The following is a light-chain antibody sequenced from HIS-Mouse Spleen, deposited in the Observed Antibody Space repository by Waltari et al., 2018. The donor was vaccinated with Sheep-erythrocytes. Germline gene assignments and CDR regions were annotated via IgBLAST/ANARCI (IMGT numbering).Light chain of an antibody. J-gene: IGLJ3*02. V-gene: IGLV3-1*01. CDR2: QDS. CDR3: CSYAGSYTLV. CDR1: KLGDKY. Sequence: SYELTQPPSVSVSPGQTASITCSGDKLGDKYACWYQQKPGQSPVLVIYQDSKRPSGITERFSGTNAGNTATLTISGTQAMDEADYYCCSYAGSYTLVFGGGTKLTVL.